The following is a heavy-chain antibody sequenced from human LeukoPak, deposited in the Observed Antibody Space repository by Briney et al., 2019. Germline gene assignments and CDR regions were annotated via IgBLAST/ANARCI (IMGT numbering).Heavy chain of an antibody. J-gene: IGHJ4*02. Sequence: GVSLSLPCTASGFTQNEYSMRCVRQAPGGGLEGVSYISPAGDSTTDADSVKGRFTISRDNSKSTLYLQMNGLTAEDTALYYCARRLVTAGITDFFDSWGQGTLVSVSS. CDR1: GFTQNEYS. CDR2: ISPAGDST. CDR3: ARRLVTAGITDFFDS. V-gene: IGHV3-23*01. D-gene: IGHD2-2*01.